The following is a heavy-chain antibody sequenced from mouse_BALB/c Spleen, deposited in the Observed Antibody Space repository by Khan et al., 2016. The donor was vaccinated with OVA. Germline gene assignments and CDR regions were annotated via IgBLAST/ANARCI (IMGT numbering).Heavy chain of an antibody. V-gene: IGHV1-54*01. Sequence: QVQLQQSGAELVRPGTSVKVSCKASGYAFNNYMIEWVKQRPGQGLEWIGVINPGSGDPKYNEKFKGKATLTADKSSNTAYMQLSSLTSDDSAVYFCARGGYGSLAYWGQGTLVTVSA. CDR3: ARGGYGSLAY. CDR2: INPGSGDP. J-gene: IGHJ3*01. D-gene: IGHD1-1*02. CDR1: GYAFNNYM.